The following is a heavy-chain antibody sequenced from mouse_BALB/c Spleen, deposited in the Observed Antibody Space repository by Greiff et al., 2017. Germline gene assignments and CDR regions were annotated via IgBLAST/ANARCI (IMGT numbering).Heavy chain of an antibody. V-gene: IGHV1-67*01. D-gene: IGHD2-2*01. CDR2: ISTYYGNT. CDR3: ARGVTTGGYYAMDY. J-gene: IGHJ4*01. Sequence: VKLMESGPELVRPGVSVKISCKGSSYTFTDYAMHWVKQSHAKSLEWIGVISTYYGNTNYNQKFKGKATMTVDKSSSTAYMELARLTSEDSAVYYCARGVTTGGYYAMDYWGQGTSVTVSS. CDR1: SYTFTDYA.